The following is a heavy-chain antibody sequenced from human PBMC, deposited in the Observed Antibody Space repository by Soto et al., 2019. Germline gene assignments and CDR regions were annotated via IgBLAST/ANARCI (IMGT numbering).Heavy chain of an antibody. CDR1: GYTFTGYY. CDR3: ARVRYSSRFLKANDAFDI. D-gene: IGHD6-13*01. Sequence: ASVKVSCKASGYTFTGYYMHWVRQAPGQGLEWMGWINPNSGGTIYAQKFQGWVTMTRDTSISTAYMELSRLKSDDTAVYYCARVRYSSRFLKANDAFDIWGQGTMVTVSS. V-gene: IGHV1-2*04. J-gene: IGHJ3*02. CDR2: INPNSGGT.